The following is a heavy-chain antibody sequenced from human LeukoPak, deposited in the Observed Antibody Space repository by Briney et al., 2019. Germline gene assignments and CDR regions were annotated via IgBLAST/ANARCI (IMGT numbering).Heavy chain of an antibody. Sequence: PSQTLSLTCTVSGGSISSGSYYWSWIRQPAGKGLEWIGRIYTSGSTNYNPPLKGRVTISVDPSKNQFSLKLSAVTAADTAVYYCARDSGPFLEWLSHDVRYYFDYWGQGTLVTVSS. V-gene: IGHV4-61*02. CDR2: IYTSGST. J-gene: IGHJ4*02. CDR1: GGSISSGSYY. CDR3: ARDSGPFLEWLSHDVRYYFDY. D-gene: IGHD3-3*01.